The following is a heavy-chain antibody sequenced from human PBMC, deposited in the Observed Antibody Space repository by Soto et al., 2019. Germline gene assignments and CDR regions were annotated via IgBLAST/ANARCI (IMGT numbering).Heavy chain of an antibody. V-gene: IGHV2-5*01. CDR3: AHTRGGRDSRGYYKYNWFDP. J-gene: IGHJ5*02. Sequence: SGPTLVNPTQTLTLTCTFSGFSLSTSGVGVGWIRQPPGKALEWLALIYWNDDKRYSPSLKSRLTISNDTSKNQVVLTMTNMDPVDTATYYCAHTRGGRDSRGYYKYNWFDPWGQGTLVTVSS. CDR1: GFSLSTSGVG. CDR2: IYWNDDK. D-gene: IGHD3-22*01.